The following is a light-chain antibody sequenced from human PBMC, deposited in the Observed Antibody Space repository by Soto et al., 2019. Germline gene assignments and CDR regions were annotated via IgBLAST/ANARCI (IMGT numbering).Light chain of an antibody. V-gene: IGLV2-11*01. CDR2: AVS. CDR1: SSYIGPYDH. Sequence: QSVLTQPRSVSGSPGQSVTISCTRTSSYIGPYDHVAWYQQHPGKAPKLIIFAVSKRPSGVPDRFSGSKSGNTASLTISGLQAEDEADYYCSSYAGNSIYVFATGTKLTVL. J-gene: IGLJ1*01. CDR3: SSYAGNSIYV.